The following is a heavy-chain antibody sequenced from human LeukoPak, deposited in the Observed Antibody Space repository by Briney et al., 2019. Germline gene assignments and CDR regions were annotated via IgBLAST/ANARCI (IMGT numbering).Heavy chain of an antibody. J-gene: IGHJ5*02. D-gene: IGHD6-13*01. Sequence: SETLSLTCAVSGGTFRSNNYYWVWNRQPPGKGLEWIGSIYYTGSTNSNPSLNSRLTMTVDPAKNQYSLMLTFLPAAHTTVYYCAGGSSWYVWHYPWGQETLVTVSS. CDR3: AGGSSWYVWHYP. CDR2: IYYTGST. V-gene: IGHV4-39*01. CDR1: GGTFRSNNYY.